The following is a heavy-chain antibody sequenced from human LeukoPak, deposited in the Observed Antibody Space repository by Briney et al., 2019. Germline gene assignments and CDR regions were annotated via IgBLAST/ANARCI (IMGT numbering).Heavy chain of an antibody. CDR3: ARDGRFPPEVLPRYFDY. CDR2: IYYSGST. CDR1: GGSFSGYY. J-gene: IGHJ4*02. D-gene: IGHD1-26*01. V-gene: IGHV4-34*01. Sequence: ASETLSLTCAVYGGSFSGYYWSWIRQPPGKGLEWIGNIYYSGSTYYNPSLKSRVTISVETSKNQFSLKLSSVTAADTAVYYCARDGRFPPEVLPRYFDYWGQGTLVTVSS.